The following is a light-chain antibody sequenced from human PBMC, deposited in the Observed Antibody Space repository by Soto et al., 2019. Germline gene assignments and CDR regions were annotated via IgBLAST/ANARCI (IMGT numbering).Light chain of an antibody. CDR1: QSIDYW. CDR3: QQYNGFSRT. J-gene: IGKJ1*01. Sequence: DIQITQSPSTLSASVGDRVTITCRASQSIDYWLAWYQQKPGKPPKLLIYKASSLETGVPPRFTGSGSGTEFTLTISSLQVDDFATYYCQQYNGFSRTFGQGTKVDIK. CDR2: KAS. V-gene: IGKV1-5*03.